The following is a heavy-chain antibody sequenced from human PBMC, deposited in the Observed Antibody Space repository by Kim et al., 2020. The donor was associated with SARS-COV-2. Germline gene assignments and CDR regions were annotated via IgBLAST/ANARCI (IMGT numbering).Heavy chain of an antibody. Sequence: SETLSLTCTVSGGSISSYYWSWIRQPPGKGLEWIGYIYYSGSTNYNPSLKSRVTISVDTSKNQFSLKLSSVTAADTAVYYCARTLGSNLGLNYYDSSGYDGLGWFDPWGQGTLVTVSS. J-gene: IGHJ5*02. CDR2: IYYSGST. V-gene: IGHV4-59*08. D-gene: IGHD3-22*01. CDR1: GGSISSYY. CDR3: ARTLGSNLGLNYYDSSGYDGLGWFDP.